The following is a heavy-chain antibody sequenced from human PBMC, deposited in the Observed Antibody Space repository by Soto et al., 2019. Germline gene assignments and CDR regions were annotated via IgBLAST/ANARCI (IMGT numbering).Heavy chain of an antibody. V-gene: IGHV1-8*01. CDR2: VNPNSGNA. Sequence: QVQLVQSGAEVKKPGASVKVSCKASGYTFTSYDINWVRQATGQGLEWMGWVNPNSGNADFAQKFQGRVTMTRNTYVITGYMELSRQRAENTAVYYYARGPPGREKEGGFAPRGQGTPVTVSS. D-gene: IGHD1-26*01. CDR1: GYTFTSYD. CDR3: ARGPPGREKEGGFAP. J-gene: IGHJ5*02.